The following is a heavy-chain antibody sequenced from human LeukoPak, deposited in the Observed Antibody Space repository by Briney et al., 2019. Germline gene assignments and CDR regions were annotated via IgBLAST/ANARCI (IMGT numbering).Heavy chain of an antibody. CDR1: GGSISSYY. CDR3: ARSYDSSGSGFDY. J-gene: IGHJ4*02. V-gene: IGHV4-59*12. D-gene: IGHD3-22*01. CDR2: IYYSGST. Sequence: SETLSLTCTVSGGSISSYYWSWIRQPPGKGLEWIGYIYYSGSTNYNPSLKSRVTISVDRSKNQFSLKLSSVTAADTAVYYCARSYDSSGSGFDYWGQGTLVTVSS.